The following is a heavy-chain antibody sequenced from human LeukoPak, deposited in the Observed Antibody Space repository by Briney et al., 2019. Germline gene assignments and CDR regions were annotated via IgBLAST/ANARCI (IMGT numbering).Heavy chain of an antibody. Sequence: ASVKVSCKASGYTFTSYGISWVRQAPGQGLEWMGWISAYNGNTNYAQKLQGRVTMTTDTSTSTAYMELRSLRSDDTAVYYCARDRDFWSGYNWFYRWGQGTLVTVSS. V-gene: IGHV1-18*01. CDR1: GYTFTSYG. D-gene: IGHD3-3*01. J-gene: IGHJ5*02. CDR2: ISAYNGNT. CDR3: ARDRDFWSGYNWFYR.